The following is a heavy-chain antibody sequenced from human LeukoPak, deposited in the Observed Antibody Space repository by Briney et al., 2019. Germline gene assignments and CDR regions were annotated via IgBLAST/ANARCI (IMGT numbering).Heavy chain of an antibody. V-gene: IGHV3-23*01. D-gene: IGHD3-9*01. J-gene: IGHJ4*02. CDR1: GFTFRNYA. Sequence: GASLRLSCVASGFTFRNYAMSWVRQAPGKGLEWVSAITGSGDTTYYADSVKGRFTISRDNSKNTLYVEMNTLRAEDTAVYYCAKWGDYDILTGYYVPDFWGQGTLVTVSS. CDR2: ITGSGDTT. CDR3: AKWGDYDILTGYYVPDF.